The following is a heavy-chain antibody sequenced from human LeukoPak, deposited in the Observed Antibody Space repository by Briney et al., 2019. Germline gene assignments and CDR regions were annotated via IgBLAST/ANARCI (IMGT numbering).Heavy chain of an antibody. CDR3: ARLPPGIAVAGGGY. D-gene: IGHD6-19*01. J-gene: IGHJ4*02. Sequence: ASVKVSCKASGYTFTSYDINWVRQATGQGLEWMGWMNPNSGHTGYAQKFQGRVTMTRNTSISTAYMELSSLRSEDTAVYYCARLPPGIAVAGGGYWGQGTLVTVSS. CDR2: MNPNSGHT. V-gene: IGHV1-8*01. CDR1: GYTFTSYD.